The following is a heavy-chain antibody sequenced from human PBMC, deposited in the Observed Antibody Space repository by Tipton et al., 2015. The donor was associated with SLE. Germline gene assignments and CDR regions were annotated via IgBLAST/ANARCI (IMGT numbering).Heavy chain of an antibody. V-gene: IGHV4-39*07. CDR1: GGSISSSSYY. CDR3: ATTPGSHYFDY. Sequence: LRLSCTVSGGSISSSSYYWGWIRQPPGKGLEWIGSIYYSGSTYYNPSLKSRVTISVDTSKNQFSLKLSSVTAADTAVYYCATTPGSHYFDYWGQGTLVTVSS. J-gene: IGHJ4*02. CDR2: IYYSGST. D-gene: IGHD1-14*01.